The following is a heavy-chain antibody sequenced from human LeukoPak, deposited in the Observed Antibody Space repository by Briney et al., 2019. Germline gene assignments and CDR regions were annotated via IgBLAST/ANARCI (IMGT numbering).Heavy chain of an antibody. Sequence: GESLKISCKGSGYSFTSYWIGWVRQMPGKGLEWMGIIYPGDSDTRYSPSFQGQVTISADKSISTAYLQWSSLKASDTAMYYCARQTYYYDSSGYRTSRAVDYWGQGTLVTASS. J-gene: IGHJ4*02. CDR2: IYPGDSDT. D-gene: IGHD3-22*01. CDR1: GYSFTSYW. CDR3: ARQTYYYDSSGYRTSRAVDY. V-gene: IGHV5-51*01.